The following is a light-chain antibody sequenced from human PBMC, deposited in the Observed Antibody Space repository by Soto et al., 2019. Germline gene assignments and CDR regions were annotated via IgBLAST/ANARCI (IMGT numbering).Light chain of an antibody. V-gene: IGLV2-14*01. CDR2: EVS. CDR1: SSDVGGYNY. CDR3: SSYTSSSTYV. J-gene: IGLJ1*01. Sequence: QSVLTQPASVSGSPGQSITISCTGTSSDVGGYNYVSWYQQHPGKAPKPMIYEVSNRPSGVSNRLSGSKSGNTASLTISGLQAEDEADYYCSSYTSSSTYVVGTGTKVTVL.